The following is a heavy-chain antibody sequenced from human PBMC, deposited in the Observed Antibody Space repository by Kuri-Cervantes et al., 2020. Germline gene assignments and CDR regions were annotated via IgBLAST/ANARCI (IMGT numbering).Heavy chain of an antibody. J-gene: IGHJ4*02. CDR2: IYYSGST. CDR3: ARKIAVAGTSFDY. V-gene: IGHV4-39*01. D-gene: IGHD6-19*01. Sequence: SETLSLTCTVSGASITSSSYYWGWIRQPPGKGLEWIGSIYYSGSTYYNPSLKSRVTISVDTSKNQFSLKLSSVTAADTAVYYCARKIAVAGTSFDYWGQGTLVTVSS. CDR1: GASITSSSYY.